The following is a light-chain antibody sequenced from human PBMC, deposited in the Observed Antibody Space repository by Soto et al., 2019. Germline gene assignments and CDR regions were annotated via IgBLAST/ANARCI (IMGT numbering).Light chain of an antibody. J-gene: IGKJ4*01. CDR3: QQYNNWLT. CDR1: QSVSTN. V-gene: IGKV3-15*01. CDR2: GAS. Sequence: EIVMTQSPATLSVSPGERATLSCRASQSVSTNLAWYQQKPGQAPRLLMYGASTRATGIPARFSGSGSGTDFTLTISSLQSEDFAVYYCQQYNNWLTFGGGTKVEIK.